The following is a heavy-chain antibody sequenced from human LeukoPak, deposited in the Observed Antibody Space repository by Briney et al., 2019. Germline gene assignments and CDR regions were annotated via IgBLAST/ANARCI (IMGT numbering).Heavy chain of an antibody. CDR3: AKEPRIVGATRLGGFDY. CDR2: IRYDGSNK. J-gene: IGHJ4*02. CDR1: GFTFSSYG. Sequence: GGSLRLSCAASGFTFSSYGMHWVRQAPGKGLEWVAFIRYDGSNKYYADSVKGRFTISRDNSKNTLYLQMNSLRAEDTAVYYCAKEPRIVGATRLGGFDYWGQGTLVTVSS. D-gene: IGHD1-26*01. V-gene: IGHV3-30*02.